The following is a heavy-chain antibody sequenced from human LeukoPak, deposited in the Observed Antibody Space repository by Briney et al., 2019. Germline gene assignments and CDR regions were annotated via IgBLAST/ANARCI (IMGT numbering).Heavy chain of an antibody. J-gene: IGHJ4*02. CDR1: GFTVSSNY. CDR3: ARARYSSGWSASYYFDH. Sequence: GGSLRLPCAASGFTVSSNYMSWVRQAPGKGLKWVSVIYSGGSTYYADSVKGRFSISRDYSKNTLDLQMNSLRAEDTAVYYCARARYSSGWSASYYFDHWGQGTLVTVSS. D-gene: IGHD6-19*01. V-gene: IGHV3-53*01. CDR2: IYSGGST.